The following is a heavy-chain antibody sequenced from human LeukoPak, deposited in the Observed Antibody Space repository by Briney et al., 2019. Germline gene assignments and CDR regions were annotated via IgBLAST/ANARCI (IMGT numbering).Heavy chain of an antibody. CDR3: ARDKAAETHFDY. J-gene: IGHJ4*02. V-gene: IGHV4-30-4*01. CDR1: GGSISSGDYY. Sequence: SETLSLTCTVSGGSISSGDYYWSWIRQPPGKGLEWIGYIYYSGSTYYNPSLKSRVTISVDTSKNQFSLKLSSVTAADTAVYYCARDKAAETHFDYWGQGTLDTVSS. CDR2: IYYSGST. D-gene: IGHD6-13*01.